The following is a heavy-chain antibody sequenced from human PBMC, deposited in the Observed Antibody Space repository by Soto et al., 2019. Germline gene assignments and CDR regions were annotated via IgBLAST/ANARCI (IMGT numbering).Heavy chain of an antibody. CDR2: ISGSGGTT. CDR1: EFTFSNYA. Sequence: EVPLLASGAGLVEPGRSMRLSCAASEFTFSNYAMSWVRQAPGPGLDVVSAISGSGGTTYYADSVKGRFTISRDTSKTALFLQMNSLRAQDAAVYYCARFFVVMRSNRGWPCSFHFWGQGTLVTVPS. J-gene: IGHJ4*02. V-gene: IGHV3-23*01. D-gene: IGHD2-21*01. CDR3: ARFFVVMRSNRGWPCSFHF.